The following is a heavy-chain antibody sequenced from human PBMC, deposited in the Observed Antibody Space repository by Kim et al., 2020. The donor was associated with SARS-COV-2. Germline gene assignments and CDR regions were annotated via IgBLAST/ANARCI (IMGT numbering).Heavy chain of an antibody. CDR3: AKNMGDSGYDYQYYYDSSGYHDAFDI. Sequence: GGSLRLSCAASGFTFSSYGMHWVRQAPGKGLEWVAVISYDGSNKYYADSVKGRFTISRDNSKNTLYLQMNSLRAEDTAVYYCAKNMGDSGYDYQYYYDSSGYHDAFDIWGQGTMVTVSS. CDR1: GFTFSSYG. CDR2: ISYDGSNK. V-gene: IGHV3-30*18. J-gene: IGHJ3*02. D-gene: IGHD3-22*01.